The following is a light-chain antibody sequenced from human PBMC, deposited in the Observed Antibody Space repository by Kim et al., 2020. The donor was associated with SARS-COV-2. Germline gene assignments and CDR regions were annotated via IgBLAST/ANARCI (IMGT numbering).Light chain of an antibody. CDR1: KLGDKY. Sequence: SYELTQPPSVSVSPGQTASITCSGDKLGDKYVFWYQQKPGQSPVLVIYQDTKRPSGIPERFSASNSGNTATLTIRGTQATDEADYYCQAWDSGTAVVFGG. J-gene: IGLJ2*01. CDR3: QAWDSGTAVV. CDR2: QDT. V-gene: IGLV3-1*01.